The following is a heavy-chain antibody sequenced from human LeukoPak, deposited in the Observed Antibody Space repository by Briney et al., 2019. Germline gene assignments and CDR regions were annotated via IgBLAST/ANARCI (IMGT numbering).Heavy chain of an antibody. Sequence: SQTLSPTCAISGDSVSSNSAAWNWIRQSPSRGLEWLGRTYYRSEWYNEYAVSVKSRISISPDTSKNRFSLQLNSVTPDDTAVYYCSRDGSGWFDFDYWGQGTLVTVSS. CDR2: TYYRSEWYN. D-gene: IGHD6-19*01. J-gene: IGHJ4*02. CDR3: SRDGSGWFDFDY. V-gene: IGHV6-1*01. CDR1: GDSVSSNSAA.